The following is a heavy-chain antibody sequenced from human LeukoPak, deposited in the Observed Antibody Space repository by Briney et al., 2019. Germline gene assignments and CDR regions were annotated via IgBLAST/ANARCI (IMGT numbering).Heavy chain of an antibody. V-gene: IGHV4-34*01. CDR1: GGSLSGYS. CDR3: ARGVDYYGV. CDR2: INHSGGT. J-gene: IGHJ4*02. Sequence: KPSETLSLTCAVYGGSLSGYSWNWIRQPPVKGLEWIGEINHSGGTNYNPSLKSRVTISVDTSKKQFSLKLSSVTAADTAVYYCARGVDYYGVWGQGTLVTVSS. D-gene: IGHD3-10*01.